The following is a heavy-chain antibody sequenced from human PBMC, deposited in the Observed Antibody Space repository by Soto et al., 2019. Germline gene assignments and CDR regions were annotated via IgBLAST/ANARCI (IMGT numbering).Heavy chain of an antibody. D-gene: IGHD3-10*01. CDR1: GFILSSYA. CDR2: VSAGGDMK. Sequence: DVQLLESGGDLVQPGGSLRLSCTASGFILSSYAMSWVRQAPGKGLAWVLSVSAGGDMKYNSDSVKGRFTISRDNSNNALFLQMNSLRIEDTALYYCARGDRGGSGSPASYYYSGLDVWGQGTTVTVS. J-gene: IGHJ6*02. V-gene: IGHV3-23*01. CDR3: ARGDRGGSGSPASYYYSGLDV.